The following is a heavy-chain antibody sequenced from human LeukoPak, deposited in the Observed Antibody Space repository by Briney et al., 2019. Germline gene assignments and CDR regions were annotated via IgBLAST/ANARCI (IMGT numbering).Heavy chain of an antibody. J-gene: IGHJ4*02. CDR3: ARKPSGYYVFDY. D-gene: IGHD3-3*01. V-gene: IGHV4-34*01. CDR2: INHSGST. CDR1: GGSFSGCY. Sequence: PSETLSLTCAVYGGSFSGCYWSWIRQPPGKGLEWIGEINHSGSTNYNPSLKSRVTISVDTSKNQFSLKLSSVTAADTAVYYCARKPSGYYVFDYWGQGTLVTVSS.